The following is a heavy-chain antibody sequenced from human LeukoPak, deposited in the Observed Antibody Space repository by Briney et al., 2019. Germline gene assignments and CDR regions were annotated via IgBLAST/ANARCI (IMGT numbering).Heavy chain of an antibody. D-gene: IGHD2-8*02. CDR3: ATYRQVLLPFES. Sequence: GGSLRLSCAASGFTFSSCEMNWVRQAPGKGLEWVSVIYSGGRTYYADSVKGRFTISRDNSKNTLYLQMNSLRAEDTAIYYCATYRQVLLPFESWGQGTLVTVSS. V-gene: IGHV3-66*01. J-gene: IGHJ4*02. CDR2: IYSGGRT. CDR1: GFTFSSCE.